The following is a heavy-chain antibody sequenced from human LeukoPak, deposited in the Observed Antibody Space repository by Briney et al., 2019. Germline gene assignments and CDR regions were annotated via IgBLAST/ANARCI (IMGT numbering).Heavy chain of an antibody. CDR1: GYTFSSYF. J-gene: IGHJ6*02. D-gene: IGHD3-10*01. CDR3: ARGSGTITMVRGVFYGMDV. V-gene: IGHV1-46*01. CDR2: INPSGGST. Sequence: ASVKVSCKASGYTFSSYFIHWVRQAPGQGLEWMGVINPSGGSTTYAQKFQGRVVMTRDTSTSTVYMELSGLRSEDTAVYYCARGSGTITMVRGVFYGMDVWGQGTTVTVSS.